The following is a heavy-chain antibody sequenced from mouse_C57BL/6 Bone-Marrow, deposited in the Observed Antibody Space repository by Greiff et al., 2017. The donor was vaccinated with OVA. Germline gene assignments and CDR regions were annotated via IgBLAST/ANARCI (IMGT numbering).Heavy chain of an antibody. CDR2: IHPNSGST. V-gene: IGHV1-64*01. CDR3: ARDYYGSSYRAMDY. CDR1: GYTFTSYW. J-gene: IGHJ4*01. Sequence: VKLQESGAELVKPGASVKLSCKASGYTFTSYWMHWVKQRPGQGLEWIGMIHPNSGSTNYNEKFKSKATLTVDKSSSTAYMQLSSLTSEDSAVYYCARDYYGSSYRAMDYWGQGTSVTVSS. D-gene: IGHD1-1*01.